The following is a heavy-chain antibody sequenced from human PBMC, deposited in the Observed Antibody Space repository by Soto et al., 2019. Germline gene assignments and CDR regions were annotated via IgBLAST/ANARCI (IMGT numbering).Heavy chain of an antibody. V-gene: IGHV3-33*01. D-gene: IGHD3-10*01. CDR3: ARGSVRGVIKGYGMYV. CDR2: IWYDGSNK. CDR1: GFTFSSYG. Sequence: QVQLVESGGGVVQPGRSLRLSCAASGFTFSSYGMHWVRQAPGKGLEWVAVIWYDGSNKYYADSVKGRFTISRDNSKNTLYLQMNSLRAEDTAVYYCARGSVRGVIKGYGMYVWGQGTTVTVSS. J-gene: IGHJ6*02.